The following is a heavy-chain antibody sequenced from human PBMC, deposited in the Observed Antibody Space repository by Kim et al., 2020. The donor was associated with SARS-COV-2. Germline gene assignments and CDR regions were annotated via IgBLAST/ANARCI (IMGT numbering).Heavy chain of an antibody. Sequence: GGSLRLSCAASGFTFSSYEMNWVRQAPGKGLEWVSYISSSGSTIYYADSVKGRFTISRDNAKNSLYLQMNSLRAEDTAVYYCARELTIFGVVTYYYYGMDVWGQGTTVTVSS. CDR1: GFTFSSYE. CDR2: ISSSGSTI. J-gene: IGHJ6*02. D-gene: IGHD3-3*01. V-gene: IGHV3-48*03. CDR3: ARELTIFGVVTYYYYGMDV.